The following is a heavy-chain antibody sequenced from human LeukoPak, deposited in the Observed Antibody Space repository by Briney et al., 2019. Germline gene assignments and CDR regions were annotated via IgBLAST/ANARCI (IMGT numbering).Heavy chain of an antibody. Sequence: GGSLRLFCASSGFTFSSYSMIWVRQATGKGREWVSSISNSSSYIYYADSVKGRFTISRDNSKYTLYLQMGSLRAEDMAVYYCARVGDNDAFDIWGRGTMVTVSS. D-gene: IGHD4-17*01. CDR3: ARVGDNDAFDI. V-gene: IGHV3-21*01. CDR1: GFTFSSYS. J-gene: IGHJ3*02. CDR2: ISNSSSYI.